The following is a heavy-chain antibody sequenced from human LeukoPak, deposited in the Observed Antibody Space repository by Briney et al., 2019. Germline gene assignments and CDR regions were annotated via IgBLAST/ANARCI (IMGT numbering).Heavy chain of an antibody. V-gene: IGHV3-33*06. J-gene: IGHJ4*02. Sequence: GGSLRLSCAASGFTFSSYGMHWVRQAPSKGLEWVAVIWYDGSNKYYADSVKGRFTISRDNSKNTLYLQMNSLRAEGTAVYYCAKDYPYDSSGYGFDYWGQGTLVTVSS. CDR2: IWYDGSNK. CDR1: GFTFSSYG. CDR3: AKDYPYDSSGYGFDY. D-gene: IGHD3-22*01.